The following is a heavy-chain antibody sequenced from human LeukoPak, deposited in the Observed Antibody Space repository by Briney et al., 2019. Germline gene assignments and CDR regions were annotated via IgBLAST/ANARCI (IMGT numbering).Heavy chain of an antibody. CDR3: ARDGASSSSSWFDP. CDR2: ISYDGSNK. V-gene: IGHV3-30-3*01. J-gene: IGHJ5*02. D-gene: IGHD6-6*01. Sequence: GGSLRLSCAASGSTFSSYAMHWVRQAPGKGLEWVAVISYDGSNKYYADSVKGRFTISRDNSKNTLYLQINSLRAEDTAVYYCARDGASSSSSWFDPWGQGTLVTVSS. CDR1: GSTFSSYA.